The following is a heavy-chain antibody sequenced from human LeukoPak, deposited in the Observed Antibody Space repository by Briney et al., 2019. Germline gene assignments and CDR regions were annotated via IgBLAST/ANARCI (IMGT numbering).Heavy chain of an antibody. D-gene: IGHD1-26*01. J-gene: IGHJ5*02. CDR2: IHSSGYT. V-gene: IGHV4-4*09. CDR3: TKREGPMSGSYDYFDP. CDR1: GGSISGYY. Sequence: SETLSLTCTVSGGSISGYYWSWIRQPPGQGLEWIAYIHSSGYTNYNPSLKSRVTISVESSKSQFSLEVTSVTAADTAIYYCTKREGPMSGSYDYFDPWGQGTLVTVSS.